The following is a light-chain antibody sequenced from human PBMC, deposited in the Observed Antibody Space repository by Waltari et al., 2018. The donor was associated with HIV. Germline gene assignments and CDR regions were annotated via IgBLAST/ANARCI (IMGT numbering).Light chain of an antibody. CDR3: AAWDDSLSGYVV. CDR2: RNN. Sequence: QSVLTQPPSASGTPGQRVTISCSESSSNIGSNYVYWYQQVPGTAPKLLIFRNNQRPSGVPDRISGSKSGTSASLAISGLRSEDEADYYCAAWDDSLSGYVVFGGGTKLTVL. V-gene: IGLV1-47*01. J-gene: IGLJ2*01. CDR1: SSNIGSNY.